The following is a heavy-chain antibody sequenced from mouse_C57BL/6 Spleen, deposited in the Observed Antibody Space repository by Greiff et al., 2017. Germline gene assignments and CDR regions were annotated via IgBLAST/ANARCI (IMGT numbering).Heavy chain of an antibody. CDR3: AHYYGREGWFAY. CDR2: ISYDGSN. J-gene: IGHJ3*01. D-gene: IGHD1-1*01. Sequence: ESGPGLVKPSQSLSLTCSVTGYSITSGYYWNWIRQFPGNKLEWMGYISYDGSNNYNPSLKNRISITRDTSKNQFFLKLNSVTTEDTATYSCAHYYGREGWFAYWGQGTLVTVSA. CDR1: GYSITSGYY. V-gene: IGHV3-6*01.